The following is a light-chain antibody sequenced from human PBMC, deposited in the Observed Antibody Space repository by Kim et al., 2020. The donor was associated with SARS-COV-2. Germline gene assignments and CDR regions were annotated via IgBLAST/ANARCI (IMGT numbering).Light chain of an antibody. Sequence: CPGERATRDCRASQSGSSSYLAWYQQKPGQAPRLLIYGAASRATGIPDRFSGSGSGTDFTLTISRLEPEDFAVYYWQQYGSSPPYTFGQGTKLEI. CDR1: QSGSSSY. CDR3: QQYGSSPPYT. J-gene: IGKJ2*01. CDR2: GAA. V-gene: IGKV3-20*01.